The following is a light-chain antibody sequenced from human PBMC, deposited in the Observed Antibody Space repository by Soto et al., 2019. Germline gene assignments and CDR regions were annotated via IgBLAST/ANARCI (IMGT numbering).Light chain of an antibody. CDR3: QQRGNWPPS. J-gene: IGKJ5*01. CDR1: QSVSSY. CDR2: DAS. Sequence: VFKQSPATLSLSPGERATLSCRASQSVSSYLAWYQQKPGQAPRLLIYDASNRATGIPARFSGSGSGTDFTLTISSLEPEDFAVYYCQQRGNWPPSFGQGTRLEI. V-gene: IGKV3-11*01.